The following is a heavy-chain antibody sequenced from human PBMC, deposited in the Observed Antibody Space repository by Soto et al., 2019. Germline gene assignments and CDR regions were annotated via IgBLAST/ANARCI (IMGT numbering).Heavy chain of an antibody. CDR3: ARGYSDYYYYGMDV. Sequence: ASVKVSCKASGFTFTSYAMHWVRQAPGQRLEWMGWINAGNGNTKYSQKFQGRGTITRDTSASTAYMELSSLRSEDTAVYYCARGYSDYYYYGMDVWGQGTTVTVSS. J-gene: IGHJ6*02. V-gene: IGHV1-3*01. CDR1: GFTFTSYA. CDR2: INAGNGNT. D-gene: IGHD1-26*01.